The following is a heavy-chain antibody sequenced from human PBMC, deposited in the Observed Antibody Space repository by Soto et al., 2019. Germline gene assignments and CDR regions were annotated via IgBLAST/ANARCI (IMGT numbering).Heavy chain of an antibody. J-gene: IGHJ4*02. CDR2: INPGDSET. CDR3: AKGTGYDSSGYYDY. V-gene: IGHV5-51*01. Sequence: PGESLKISCKGSGYSFTSYWIAWVRQMPGKGLEWMAIINPGDSETKYSPSFQGQVTISADKSINTAYLQMNSLRAEDTAVYYCAKGTGYDSSGYYDYWGQGTLVTVSS. CDR1: GYSFTSYW. D-gene: IGHD3-22*01.